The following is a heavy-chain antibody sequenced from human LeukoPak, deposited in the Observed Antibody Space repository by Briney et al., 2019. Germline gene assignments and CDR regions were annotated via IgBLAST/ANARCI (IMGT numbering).Heavy chain of an antibody. CDR1: GFTVSSNY. CDR2: IYSGGST. CDR3: ARVEMATTIFDY. J-gene: IGHJ4*02. D-gene: IGHD5-24*01. V-gene: IGHV3-53*01. Sequence: PGGSLRLSCAASGFTVSSNYMSWVRQAPGKGLEWVSVIYSGGSTYYADSVKGRFTISRDNSKNTLYLQMNSLRAEDTAVYYCARVEMATTIFDYWGQGTLVTVSS.